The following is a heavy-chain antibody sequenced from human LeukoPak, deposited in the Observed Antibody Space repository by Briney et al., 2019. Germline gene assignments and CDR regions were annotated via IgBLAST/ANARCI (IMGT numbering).Heavy chain of an antibody. CDR1: GFTLSSYW. D-gene: IGHD2/OR15-2a*01. CDR3: ARAGQYRSDY. CDR2: INSDGSTT. V-gene: IGHV3-74*01. Sequence: TGGSLRLSCAASGFTLSSYWMHWVRQAPGKGLVWVSRINSDGSTTNYADSVKGRFAISRDNAKNTLYLQMNSLRADDTAVYYCARAGQYRSDYWGQGALVTVSS. J-gene: IGHJ4*02.